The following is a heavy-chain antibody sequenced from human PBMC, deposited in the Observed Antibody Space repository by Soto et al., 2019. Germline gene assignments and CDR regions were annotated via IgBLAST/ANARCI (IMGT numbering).Heavy chain of an antibody. J-gene: IGHJ2*01. D-gene: IGHD5-18*01. V-gene: IGHV4-59*12. Sequence: QVQLQESGPGLVKPSETLSLTCTVSGGSIGSYYWYWIRQPPGKGLEWIGYIYYTGSTNYNPSLKSRVTISLDTSKNQCSLKLSSVTAADTAVYYCARDSGYYYGFWYFDLWGRGTLVTVSS. CDR1: GGSIGSYY. CDR2: IYYTGST. CDR3: ARDSGYYYGFWYFDL.